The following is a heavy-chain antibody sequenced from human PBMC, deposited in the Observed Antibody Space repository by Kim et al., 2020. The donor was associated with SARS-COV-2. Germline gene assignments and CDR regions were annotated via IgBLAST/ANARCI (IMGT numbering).Heavy chain of an antibody. V-gene: IGHV4-39*01. CDR3: ARHAITMVRGVMSFDY. Sequence: SLKIRVTRSVDTSKNQFSLKLSSVTAADTAVYYCARHAITMVRGVMSFDYWGQGTLVTVSS. D-gene: IGHD3-10*01. J-gene: IGHJ4*02.